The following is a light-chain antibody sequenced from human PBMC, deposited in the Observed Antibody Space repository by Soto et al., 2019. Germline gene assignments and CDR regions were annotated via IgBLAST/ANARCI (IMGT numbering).Light chain of an antibody. CDR1: QSISSY. J-gene: IGKJ1*01. CDR3: QQSYGTPPT. Sequence: DIQMTQSPSTLSASVGDRVTITCRASQSISSYLNWCQQKPGKAPKLLIYAASSLQSGVPSRFSGSGSGTDFTLTIGGLQPEDFATYFCQQSYGTPPTFGQGTKVDIK. V-gene: IGKV1-39*01. CDR2: AAS.